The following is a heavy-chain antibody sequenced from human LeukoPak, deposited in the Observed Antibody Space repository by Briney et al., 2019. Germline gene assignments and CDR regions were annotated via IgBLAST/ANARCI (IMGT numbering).Heavy chain of an antibody. V-gene: IGHV3-48*01. CDR2: ISSSSSTI. D-gene: IGHD2-8*01. CDR1: GFTFSSYS. CDR3: ARALTSGLDY. Sequence: GGSLRLSCAASGFTFSSYSMNWVRQAPGKGLEWVSYISSSSSTIYYADSVKGRFTISRDIAKNSLYLQMNSLRAEVTAVYYCARALTSGLDYWGQGTLVTVSS. J-gene: IGHJ4*02.